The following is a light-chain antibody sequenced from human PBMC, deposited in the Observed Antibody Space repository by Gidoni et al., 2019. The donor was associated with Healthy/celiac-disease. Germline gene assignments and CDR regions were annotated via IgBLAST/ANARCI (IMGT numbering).Light chain of an antibody. CDR2: AAS. J-gene: IGKJ1*01. CDR1: QRISSY. CDR3: QQSYSTPRT. Sequence: DIQMTQSPSSLSASVGDSVTITYRASQRISSYLNWYQQKPGKAPKLLIYAASSWQSGVPSRFSGSGSGTDFTLTISSLQPEDFATYYCQQSYSTPRTFGQGTKVEIK. V-gene: IGKV1-39*01.